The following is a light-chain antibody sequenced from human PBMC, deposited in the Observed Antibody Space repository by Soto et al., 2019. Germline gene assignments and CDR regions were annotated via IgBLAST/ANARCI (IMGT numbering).Light chain of an antibody. CDR1: RSDVGGYNY. CDR2: EVS. CDR3: CSFTTSNTWV. J-gene: IGLJ3*02. Sequence: QSALTQPASVSGSPGQSITISCTGTRSDVGGYNYVSWFQQHPGEAPKLMIYEVSHRPSGISDRLSGSKSGNTASLTISGLQAEDEADYYCCSFTTSNTWVFGGGTKRTVL. V-gene: IGLV2-14*01.